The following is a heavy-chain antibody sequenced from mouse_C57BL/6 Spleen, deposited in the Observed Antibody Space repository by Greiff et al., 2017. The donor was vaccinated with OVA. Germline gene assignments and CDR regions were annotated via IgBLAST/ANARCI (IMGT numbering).Heavy chain of an antibody. V-gene: IGHV1-26*01. J-gene: IGHJ2*01. CDR1: GYTFTDYY. CDR2: INPNNGGT. CDR3: ARFYYFDY. Sequence: EVQLQQSGPELVKPGASVKISCKASGYTFTDYYMNWVKQSHGKSLEWIGDINPNNGGTSYNQKFKGKATLTVDKSSSTAYMELRSLTSEDAAVYYCARFYYFDYWGQGTTRTVSS.